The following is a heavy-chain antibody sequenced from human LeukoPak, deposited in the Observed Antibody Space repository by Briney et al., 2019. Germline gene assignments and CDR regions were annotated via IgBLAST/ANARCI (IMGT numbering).Heavy chain of an antibody. D-gene: IGHD3-22*01. J-gene: IGHJ4*02. V-gene: IGHV3-48*01. Sequence: PGGSLRLSCAASGFTLSSHTMNWVRQAPGKGLEWVSDISRSSSEIHYADSVTGRFTISRDNAKNSLYLQMNSLRAEDTAVYYCARDKYYYDSSGGGYYFDYWGQGTLVTVSS. CDR2: ISRSSSEI. CDR1: GFTLSSHT. CDR3: ARDKYYYDSSGGGYYFDY.